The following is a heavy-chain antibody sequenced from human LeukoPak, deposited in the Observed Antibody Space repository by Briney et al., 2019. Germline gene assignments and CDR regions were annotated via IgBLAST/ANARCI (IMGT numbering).Heavy chain of an antibody. CDR1: GYSFTSYW. Sequence: GESLKISCKGSGYSFTSYWIGWVRQMPGKGLEWTGIIYPGDSATRYSPSFQGEVTISADKSISTAYLQWSSLKASDTAMYYCARPSDDDAFDIWGQGTMVTVSS. J-gene: IGHJ3*02. CDR2: IYPGDSAT. D-gene: IGHD2-21*02. V-gene: IGHV5-51*01. CDR3: ARPSDDDAFDI.